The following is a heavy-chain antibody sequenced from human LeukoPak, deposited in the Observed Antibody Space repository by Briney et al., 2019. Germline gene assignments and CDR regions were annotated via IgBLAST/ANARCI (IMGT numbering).Heavy chain of an antibody. CDR2: ISYDRSNK. CDR3: ALLGAFDY. Sequence: GGSLRPSCAASGFTFSSYAMHWVRQAPGKGLEWVAVISYDRSNKYYADSVKGRFTISRDNSKNTLYLEMNSLRAEDTAVYYCALLGAFDYWGQGTLVTVSS. J-gene: IGHJ4*02. CDR1: GFTFSSYA. V-gene: IGHV3-30*04. D-gene: IGHD2-21*01.